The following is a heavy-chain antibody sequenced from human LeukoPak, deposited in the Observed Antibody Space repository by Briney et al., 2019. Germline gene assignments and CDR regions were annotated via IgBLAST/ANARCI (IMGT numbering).Heavy chain of an antibody. D-gene: IGHD3-22*01. V-gene: IGHV3-23*01. CDR2: ISGSGIST. J-gene: IGHJ1*01. CDR3: AKADYYDSNTYRAQFFQH. CDR1: GFTFSGYA. Sequence: GGSLRFSCAASGFTFSGYAMSWVRQAPGKGLEWVSVISGSGISTYNADSVKGRFTISRDNSKNTLYLQMNSLRAEDTAVYYCAKADYYDSNTYRAQFFQHWGQGTLVTVSS.